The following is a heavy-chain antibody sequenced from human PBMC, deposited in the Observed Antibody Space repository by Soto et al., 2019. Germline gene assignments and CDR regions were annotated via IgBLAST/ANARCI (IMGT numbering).Heavy chain of an antibody. CDR2: ISGSGGST. Sequence: GGSLRLSCAASGFTFSSYAMSWVRQAPGKGLEWVSAISGSGGSTYYADSVKGRFTISRDNSKNTLYLQMNSLRAEDTAVYYCAKSTVNYYYYGMDVWGQGTTVTVS. V-gene: IGHV3-23*01. D-gene: IGHD4-17*01. CDR3: AKSTVNYYYYGMDV. J-gene: IGHJ6*02. CDR1: GFTFSSYA.